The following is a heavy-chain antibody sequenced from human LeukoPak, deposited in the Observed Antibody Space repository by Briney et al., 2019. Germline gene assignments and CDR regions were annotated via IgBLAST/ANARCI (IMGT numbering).Heavy chain of an antibody. Sequence: ASVKVSCKASGYTFTNYGISWVRRAPGQGLEWMGWINPNSGGTNYAQKFQGRLTMTRDTSISTAYMELSILRSDDTAVYFCARDARKLWDFDYWGQGTLVTVSS. V-gene: IGHV1-2*02. D-gene: IGHD5-18*01. CDR1: GYTFTNYG. J-gene: IGHJ4*02. CDR3: ARDARKLWDFDY. CDR2: INPNSGGT.